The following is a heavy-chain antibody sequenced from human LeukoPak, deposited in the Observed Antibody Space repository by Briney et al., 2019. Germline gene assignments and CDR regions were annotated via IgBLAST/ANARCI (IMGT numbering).Heavy chain of an antibody. CDR2: IYYSGST. D-gene: IGHD3-10*01. J-gene: IGHJ4*02. CDR3: ARLGPHGTQYYYGSGRQAFDY. V-gene: IGHV4-39*01. CDR1: GGSISSSSYY. Sequence: SETLSLTCTVSGGSISSSSYYWGWIRQPPGKGLEWIGSIYYSGSTYYNPSLKSRVTISVDTSKNQFSLKLSSVTAADTAVYYCARLGPHGTQYYYGSGRQAFDYWGQGTLVTVSS.